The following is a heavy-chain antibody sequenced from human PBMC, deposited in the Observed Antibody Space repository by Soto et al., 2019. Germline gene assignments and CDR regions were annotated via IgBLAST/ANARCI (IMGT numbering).Heavy chain of an antibody. Sequence: PGGSLRLSCAASGFTVSSNYMSWVRQAPGKGLEWVAVISYDGSNKYYADSVKGRFTISRDNSKNTLYLQMNSLRAEDTAVYYCASTYGGNTQDYWGQGTLVTVSS. D-gene: IGHD2-15*01. J-gene: IGHJ4*02. CDR3: ASTYGGNTQDY. CDR2: ISYDGSNK. CDR1: GFTVSSNY. V-gene: IGHV3-30-3*01.